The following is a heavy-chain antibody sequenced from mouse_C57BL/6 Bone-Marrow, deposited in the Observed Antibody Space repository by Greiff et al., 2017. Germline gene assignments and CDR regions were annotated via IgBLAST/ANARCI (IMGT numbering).Heavy chain of an antibody. CDR2: INPSSGYT. V-gene: IGHV1-4*01. J-gene: IGHJ2*01. D-gene: IGHD4-1*01. Sequence: VQLQQSGAELARPGASVKMSCKASGYTFTSYTMHWVKQRPGQGLEWIGYINPSSGYTKYNQKFKDKATLTADKSSSTAYMKLSSLTSEDSAVYYCARRLTGTRGDYWGQGTTLTVSS. CDR1: GYTFTSYT. CDR3: ARRLTGTRGDY.